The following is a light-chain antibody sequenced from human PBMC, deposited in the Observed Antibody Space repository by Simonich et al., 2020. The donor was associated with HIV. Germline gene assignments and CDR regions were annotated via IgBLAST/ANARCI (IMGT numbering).Light chain of an antibody. V-gene: IGLV2-8*01. CDR3: CSYAGSSWV. CDR2: EVT. J-gene: IGLJ3*02. Sequence: QSALTQPASVSGSPGQSVTISCTVTSIDVGGYNYFSWYHQNPGKAPKLFIYEVTKRPSGVPDRFSGSKSGNTASLTVSGLQAEDEADYYCCSYAGSSWVFGGGTKLTVL. CDR1: SIDVGGYNY.